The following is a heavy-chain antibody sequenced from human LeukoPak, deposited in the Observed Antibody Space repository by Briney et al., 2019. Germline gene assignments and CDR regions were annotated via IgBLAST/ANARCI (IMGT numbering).Heavy chain of an antibody. CDR3: ASWSSSSSSASYYFDY. CDR1: GGSISSSSYY. V-gene: IGHV4-39*01. CDR2: IYYSGST. D-gene: IGHD6-6*01. Sequence: SETLSLTCTVSGGSISSSSYYWGWIRQPPGKGLEWIGSIYYSGSTYYNPSLKSRVTISVDTSKNQFSLKLSSVTAADTAVYYCASWSSSSSSASYYFDYWGQGTLVTVSS. J-gene: IGHJ4*02.